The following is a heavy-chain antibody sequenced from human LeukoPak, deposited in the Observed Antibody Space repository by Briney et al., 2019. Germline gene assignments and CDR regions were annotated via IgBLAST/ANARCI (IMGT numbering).Heavy chain of an antibody. CDR2: INHSGST. J-gene: IGHJ4*02. Sequence: SETLSLTCAVYGGSFSGYYWSWIRQPPGKGLEWIGEINHSGSTNYNPSLKSRVTISVDTSKNQFSLKLSSVTAADTAVYYCARRSGYYYGSGKVIGYWGQGTLVTVSS. CDR3: ARRSGYYYGSGKVIGY. V-gene: IGHV4-34*01. D-gene: IGHD3-10*01. CDR1: GGSFSGYY.